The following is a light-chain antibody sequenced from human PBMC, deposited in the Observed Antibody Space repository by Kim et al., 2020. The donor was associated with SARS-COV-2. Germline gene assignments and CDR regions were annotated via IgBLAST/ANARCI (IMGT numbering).Light chain of an antibody. CDR3: AAWDDSFWV. CDR1: SSNIGSNN. CDR2: RSK. V-gene: IGLV1-47*01. J-gene: IGLJ3*02. Sequence: HGKRVTISCSGSSSNIGSNNVYWYQQLPGTAPKRLSYRSKQRPAGVPDRFSGGKSGTAASLAISGLRSEDEADYYCAAWDDSFWVFGGGTQLTVL.